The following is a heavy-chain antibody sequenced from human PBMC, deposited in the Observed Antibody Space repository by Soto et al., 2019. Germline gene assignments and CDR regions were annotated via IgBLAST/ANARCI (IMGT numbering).Heavy chain of an antibody. D-gene: IGHD3-3*01. CDR2: ISYDGSNK. CDR3: AKDRAGDIYVAARSGLDY. V-gene: IGHV3-30*18. Sequence: GGSLRLSCAASGFTFFIYGMHWVRHAPGKGLEWVAVISYDGSNKYYGDSVKGRFTISRDNSKNTLYLQMNSLRADDTAVYYCAKDRAGDIYVAARSGLDYWGQGTLVTVSS. CDR1: GFTFFIYG. J-gene: IGHJ4*02.